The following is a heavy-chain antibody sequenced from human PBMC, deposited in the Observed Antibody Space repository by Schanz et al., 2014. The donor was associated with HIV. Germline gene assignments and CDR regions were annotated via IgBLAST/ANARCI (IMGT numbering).Heavy chain of an antibody. CDR1: GFTFSSYW. CDR3: ALSRPSGYGGSWYFDL. Sequence: VQLVESGGGLVQPGGSVRLSCAASGFTFSSYWMHWVRQAPGKGLVWVSRINSDGSSTSYADSVKGRFTISRDNSKNTLYLQMNSLRAEDTAVYYCALSRPSGYGGSWYFDLWGRGTLVAVSS. J-gene: IGHJ2*01. CDR2: INSDGSST. V-gene: IGHV3-74*02. D-gene: IGHD2-15*01.